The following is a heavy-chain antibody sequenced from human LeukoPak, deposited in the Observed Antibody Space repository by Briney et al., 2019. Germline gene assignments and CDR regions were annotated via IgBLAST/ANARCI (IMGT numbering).Heavy chain of an antibody. Sequence: PSETLSLTCTVSGYSISSGYYWGWIRQPPGKGLEWIGSIYHSGSTYYNPSLKTRVTISVDTSKNQFSLKLSSVTAADTAVYYCARHSHSSYDLNLWGQGTMVTVSS. CDR3: ARHSHSSYDLNL. CDR1: GYSISSGYY. D-gene: IGHD5-12*01. J-gene: IGHJ3*01. CDR2: IYHSGST. V-gene: IGHV4-38-2*02.